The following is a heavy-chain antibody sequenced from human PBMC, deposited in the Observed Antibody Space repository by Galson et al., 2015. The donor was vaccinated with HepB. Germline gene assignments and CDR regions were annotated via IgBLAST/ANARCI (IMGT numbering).Heavy chain of an antibody. V-gene: IGHV2-5*01. CDR3: AHRSGYSGGPYSGTFDY. CDR2: VYWNDDK. Sequence: ALVKPTQTLTLTCTFSGFSLSSNGVGVGWIRQPPGKALEWLALVYWNDDKRYSPSLKSRLTITKDTSKNQVVLTMTNMDPVDTAPYYCAHRSGYSGGPYSGTFDYWGQGTLLTVSS. D-gene: IGHD6-19*01. CDR1: GFSLSSNGVG. J-gene: IGHJ4*02.